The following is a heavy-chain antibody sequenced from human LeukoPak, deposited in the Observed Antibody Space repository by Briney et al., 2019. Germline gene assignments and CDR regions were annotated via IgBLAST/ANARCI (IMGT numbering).Heavy chain of an antibody. Sequence: GRSLRLSCAASGFTFDDCAMHWVRQAPGKGLEWVSGISWNSGSIGYADSVKGRFTISRDNAKNSLYLQMNSLRAEDMALYYCAKARNYDILTPFFDYWGQGTLVTVSS. V-gene: IGHV3-9*03. CDR2: ISWNSGSI. CDR1: GFTFDDCA. J-gene: IGHJ4*02. CDR3: AKARNYDILTPFFDY. D-gene: IGHD3-9*01.